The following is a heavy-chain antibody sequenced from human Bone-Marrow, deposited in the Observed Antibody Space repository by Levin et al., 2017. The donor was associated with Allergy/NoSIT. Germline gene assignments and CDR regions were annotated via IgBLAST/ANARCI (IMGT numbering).Heavy chain of an antibody. CDR1: GFTFSSYA. CDR3: ARDRIRYYYMDV. V-gene: IGHV3-30-3*01. J-gene: IGHJ6*03. D-gene: IGHD1-14*01. Sequence: GESLKISCAASGFTFSSYAMHWVRQAPGKGLEWVAVISYDGSNKYYADSVKGRFTISRDNSKNTLYLQMNSLRAEDTAVYYCARDRIRYYYMDVWGKGTTVTVSS. CDR2: ISYDGSNK.